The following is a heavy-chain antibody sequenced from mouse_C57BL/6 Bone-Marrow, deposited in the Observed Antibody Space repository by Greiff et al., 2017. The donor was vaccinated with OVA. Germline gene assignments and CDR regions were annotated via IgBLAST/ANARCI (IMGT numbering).Heavy chain of an antibody. CDR2: IYPRSSNT. J-gene: IGHJ3*01. D-gene: IGHD1-1*01. CDR3: ASGDYYGSGAY. V-gene: IGHV1-81*01. Sequence: QVQLKQSGAELARPGASVKLSCKASGYTFTSYGISWVKQRTGQGLEWIGEIYPRSSNTYYNEKFKGKATLTADKSSSTAYMELRSLTSEDSAVYFCASGDYYGSGAYWGQGTLVTVSA. CDR1: GYTFTSYG.